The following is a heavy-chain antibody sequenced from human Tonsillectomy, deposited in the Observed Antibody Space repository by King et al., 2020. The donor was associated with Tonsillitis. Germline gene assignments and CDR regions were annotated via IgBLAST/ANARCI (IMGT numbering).Heavy chain of an antibody. Sequence: QLQESGPGLVKPSETLSLACTVSGDSISSSTYYWGWIRQPPGKGLGWIGRIYYSGSTFYNPPLKSRVTISVDTSKNQFSLKLSSVTAADTAVYYCARLGGVRDSDYGGGFDYWGQGTLVTVSS. V-gene: IGHV4-39*01. CDR1: GDSISSSTYY. CDR2: IYYSGST. CDR3: ARLGGVRDSDYGGGFDY. D-gene: IGHD4-17*01. J-gene: IGHJ4*02.